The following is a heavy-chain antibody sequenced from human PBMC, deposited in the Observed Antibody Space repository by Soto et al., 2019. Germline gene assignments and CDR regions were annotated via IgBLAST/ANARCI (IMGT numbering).Heavy chain of an antibody. V-gene: IGHV3-23*01. D-gene: IGHD6-19*01. CDR3: AHLAVWLVTY. J-gene: IGHJ4*02. Sequence: PGGSLRLSCAASGFTFSSYAMSWVRQAPVNGLVWVSSIIGSGGRIYYADSVKGRFTISRDNSKNTLYLQMNSLRAEDTAVYYCAHLAVWLVTYWGQGTLVTVSS. CDR2: IIGSGGRI. CDR1: GFTFSSYA.